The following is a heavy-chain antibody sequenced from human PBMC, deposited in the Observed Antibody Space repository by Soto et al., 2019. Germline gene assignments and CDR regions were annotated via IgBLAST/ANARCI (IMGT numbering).Heavy chain of an antibody. CDR2: IYTSGST. J-gene: IGHJ5*02. CDR1: GGSISSYY. CDR3: ARGRKGGYCSGGSCFAPYNWFDP. V-gene: IGHV4-4*07. D-gene: IGHD2-15*01. Sequence: QVQLQESGPGLVKPSETLSLTCTVSGGSISSYYWSWIRQPAGKGLEWIGRIYTSGSTNYNPSLKSRVTMSVDTSKNQFSLKLSSVTAADTAVYYCARGRKGGYCSGGSCFAPYNWFDPWGQGTLVTVSS.